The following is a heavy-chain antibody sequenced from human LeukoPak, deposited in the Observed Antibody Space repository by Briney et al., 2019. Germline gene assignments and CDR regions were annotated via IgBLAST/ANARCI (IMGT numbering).Heavy chain of an antibody. D-gene: IGHD3-22*01. V-gene: IGHV3-21*01. CDR1: GFTFSIYS. CDR2: ISSSSSYI. Sequence: GGSLRLSRAASGFTFSIYSMNWVRQAPGKGLEWVSSISSSSSYIYYADSVKGRFSISRDNAKNSLYAQMNSLRAEDTAVYYCVRGGGGYPDDAFDIWGQGTMVTVSS. J-gene: IGHJ3*02. CDR3: VRGGGGYPDDAFDI.